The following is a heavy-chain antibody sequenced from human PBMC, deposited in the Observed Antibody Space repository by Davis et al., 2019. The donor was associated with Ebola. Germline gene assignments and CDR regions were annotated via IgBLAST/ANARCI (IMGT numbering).Heavy chain of an antibody. V-gene: IGHV4-30-4*08. CDR1: GGSISSGDYY. J-gene: IGHJ4*02. D-gene: IGHD3-10*01. Sequence: PSETLSLTCTVSGGSISSGDYYWSWIRQPPGKGLEWIGYIYYSGSTNYNPSLKSRVTISVDTSKNQFSLKLSSVTAADTAVYYCARSDVTTMAWGYWGQGTLVTVSS. CDR2: IYYSGST. CDR3: ARSDVTTMAWGY.